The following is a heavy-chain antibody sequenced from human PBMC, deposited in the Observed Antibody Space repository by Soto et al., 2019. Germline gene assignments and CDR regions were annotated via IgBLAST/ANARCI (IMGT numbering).Heavy chain of an antibody. CDR1: GGSFSPNY. Sequence: SETLSLTCRLSGGSFSPNYWGWFRQSPGKGLEWVGYIYYGGTTSYNPSLKSRVTISLETSKSHFSLRLNSVTAADTAVYYCARGVVEQWLLPLFDYRGQGTLVIVSS. V-gene: IGHV4-59*12. J-gene: IGHJ4*02. D-gene: IGHD6-19*01. CDR2: IYYGGTT. CDR3: ARGVVEQWLLPLFDY.